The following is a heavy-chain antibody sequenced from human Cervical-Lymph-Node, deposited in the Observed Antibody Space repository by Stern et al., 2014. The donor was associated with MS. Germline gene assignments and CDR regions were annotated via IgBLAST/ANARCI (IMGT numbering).Heavy chain of an antibody. D-gene: IGHD3-22*01. J-gene: IGHJ4*02. V-gene: IGHV4-31*03. CDR1: GGSISSGGYY. Sequence: QLQLQESGPGLVKPSQTLSLTCTVSGGSISSGGYYWSWIRQHPGKGLEWIGYIYYSGSTYYNPSLKSRVTISVDTSKNQFSLKLSSVTAADTAVYYCARESTYYYDSSGPRGYFDYWGQGTLVTVSS. CDR2: IYYSGST. CDR3: ARESTYYYDSSGPRGYFDY.